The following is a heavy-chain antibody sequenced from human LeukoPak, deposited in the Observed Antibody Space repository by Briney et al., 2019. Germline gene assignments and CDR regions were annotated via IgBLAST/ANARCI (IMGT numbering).Heavy chain of an antibody. CDR1: GYTFTGYY. V-gene: IGHV1-2*02. CDR3: ARGLVGGALKFDY. CDR2: INPNSGST. Sequence: EASVRVSCTASGYTFTGYYMHWVRQAPGQGLEWIGWINPNSGSTNYAHKFQGRVTITRDTSNSTAYMELSRLRSDDTAVYYCARGLVGGALKFDYWGQGTRVTVSS. J-gene: IGHJ4*02. D-gene: IGHD1-26*01.